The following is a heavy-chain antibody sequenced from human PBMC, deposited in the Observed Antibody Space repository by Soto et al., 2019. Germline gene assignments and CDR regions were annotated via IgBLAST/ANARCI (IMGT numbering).Heavy chain of an antibody. V-gene: IGHV1-8*01. D-gene: IGHD3-3*01. CDR3: ARLRASGITIFGVVGYYGMDV. Sequence: QVQLVQSGAKVKKPGASVKVSCKASGYTFTSYDINWVRQATGQGLEWMGWMNPNSGNTGYAQKFQGRVTMTRNTSISTAYMELSSLRSEDTAVYYCARLRASGITIFGVVGYYGMDVWGQGTTVTVSS. J-gene: IGHJ6*02. CDR2: MNPNSGNT. CDR1: GYTFTSYD.